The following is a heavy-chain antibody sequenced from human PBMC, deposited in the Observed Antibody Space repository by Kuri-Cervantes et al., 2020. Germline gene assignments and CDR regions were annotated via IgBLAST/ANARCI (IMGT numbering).Heavy chain of an antibody. Sequence: GGSLRLSCAASGFTVSTNYMTWARQAPGKGLEWVSIIYSGGSTYYADSVKGRFTISRHNSKNTVYLQLNSLRPEDTAVYYCARDLLSRGYTYGYNYWGQGTLVTVSS. CDR2: IYSGGST. V-gene: IGHV3-53*04. CDR3: ARDLLSRGYTYGYNY. D-gene: IGHD5-18*01. CDR1: GFTVSTNY. J-gene: IGHJ4*02.